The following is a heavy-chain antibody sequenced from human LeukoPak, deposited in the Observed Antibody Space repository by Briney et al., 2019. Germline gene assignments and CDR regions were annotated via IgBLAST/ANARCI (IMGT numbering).Heavy chain of an antibody. CDR2: INHSGST. J-gene: IGHJ4*02. Sequence: PSETLSLTCAVYGGSFSGYYWSWIRQPPGKGLEWIGEINHSGSTNYNPSLKSRVTISVDTSKNQFSLKLSSVTAADTAVYYCASVNCSSTSCYPNPFDYWGQGTLVTVSS. V-gene: IGHV4-34*01. CDR3: ASVNCSSTSCYPNPFDY. CDR1: GGSFSGYY. D-gene: IGHD2-2*01.